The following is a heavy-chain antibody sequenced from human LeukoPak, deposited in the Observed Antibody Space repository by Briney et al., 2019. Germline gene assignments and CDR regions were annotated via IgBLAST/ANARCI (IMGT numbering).Heavy chain of an antibody. CDR1: GGSISSYY. Sequence: RPSETLSLTCTVSGGSISSYYWSWIRQPPGKGLEWIGYIYYSGSTNYNPSLKSRVTISVDTSKNQFSLKLSSVTAADTAVYYCVRHEGHYDILTGSRTHYYYYMDVWGKGTTVTVSS. CDR2: IYYSGST. CDR3: VRHEGHYDILTGSRTHYYYYMDV. V-gene: IGHV4-59*08. J-gene: IGHJ6*03. D-gene: IGHD3-9*01.